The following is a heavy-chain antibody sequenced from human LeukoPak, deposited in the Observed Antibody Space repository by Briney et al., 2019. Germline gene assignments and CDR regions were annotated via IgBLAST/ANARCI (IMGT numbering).Heavy chain of an antibody. Sequence: ASVKVSCKASGGTFSSYAISWVRQAPGQGLEWMGGIIPIFGTANYAQKFQGRVTTTADESTSTAYMELSRLRSEDTAVYYCARDGAYCRSTRCYKWFDPWGQGTLVTVSS. J-gene: IGHJ5*02. CDR2: IIPIFGTA. D-gene: IGHD2-2*02. V-gene: IGHV1-69*13. CDR3: ARDGAYCRSTRCYKWFDP. CDR1: GGTFSSYA.